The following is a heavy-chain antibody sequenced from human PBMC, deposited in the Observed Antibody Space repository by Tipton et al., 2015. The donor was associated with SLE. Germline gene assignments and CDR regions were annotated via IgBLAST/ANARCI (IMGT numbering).Heavy chain of an antibody. CDR1: GFTFSSYS. Sequence: SLRLSCAASGFTFSSYSMNWVRQAPGKGLEWVSYISSSSSTIYYADSVKGRFTISRDNAKNSLYLQMNSLRDEDTAVYYCARDMEYYGSGSLRFDPWGQGTLVTVSS. CDR3: ARDMEYYGSGSLRFDP. CDR2: ISSSSSTI. V-gene: IGHV3-48*02. D-gene: IGHD3-10*01. J-gene: IGHJ5*02.